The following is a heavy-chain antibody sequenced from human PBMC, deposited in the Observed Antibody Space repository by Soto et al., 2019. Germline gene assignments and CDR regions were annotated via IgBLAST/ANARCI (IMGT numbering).Heavy chain of an antibody. J-gene: IGHJ6*02. CDR1: GGSISGYY. CDR2: MYNTGST. D-gene: IGHD2-21*02. CDR3: ARDLWGYCGTDCSPLDV. Sequence: QVQLQEPGPGLVKPSETLSLTCTVSGGSISGYYWSWIRQPPGKGLEWIGYMYNTGSTVYNPSFKRRVTISVDTSKNQFSLKLNSVTAADTAVYYCARDLWGYCGTDCSPLDVWGQGTTVTVSS. V-gene: IGHV4-59*01.